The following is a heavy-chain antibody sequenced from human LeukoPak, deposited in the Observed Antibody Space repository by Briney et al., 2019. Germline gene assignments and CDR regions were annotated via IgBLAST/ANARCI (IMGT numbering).Heavy chain of an antibody. D-gene: IGHD6-13*01. CDR3: ARESGIAAAGIHKPSINYYYYMDV. Sequence: ASVKVSCKASGYTFTGHYMHWVRQAPGQGLEWMGIINPSGGSTSYAQKFQGRVTMTRDTSTSTVYMELSSLRSEDTAVYYCARESGIAAAGIHKPSINYYYYMDVWGKGTTVTVSS. J-gene: IGHJ6*03. V-gene: IGHV1-46*01. CDR1: GYTFTGHY. CDR2: INPSGGST.